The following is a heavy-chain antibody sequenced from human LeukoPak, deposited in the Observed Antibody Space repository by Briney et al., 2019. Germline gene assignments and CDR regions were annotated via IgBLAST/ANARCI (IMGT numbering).Heavy chain of an antibody. J-gene: IGHJ4*02. Sequence: ASVKVSCKTSGYTFTSYGISWVRQAPGQGLEWMGWISAYNGNTNYAQKLQGRVTMTTDTSTSTAYMELRSLRSDDTAVYYCARGASYYDSSGRPYYFDYWGQGTLVTVSS. V-gene: IGHV1-18*01. CDR1: GYTFTSYG. D-gene: IGHD3-22*01. CDR2: ISAYNGNT. CDR3: ARGASYYDSSGRPYYFDY.